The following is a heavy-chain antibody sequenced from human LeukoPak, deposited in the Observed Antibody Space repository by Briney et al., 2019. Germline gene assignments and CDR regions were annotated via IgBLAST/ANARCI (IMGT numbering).Heavy chain of an antibody. CDR3: ARHPWSGTWRFDY. Sequence: PSETLSLTCTVSGGSISSSTYFWAWIRQPPGMGLEWIGSINYSGTTYYNPSPKSRVTISVDTSKNQFSLNLNSVTAADTAVYYCARHPWSGTWRFDYWGQGALVTVSS. CDR1: GGSISSSTYF. V-gene: IGHV4-39*01. D-gene: IGHD1-1*01. CDR2: INYSGTT. J-gene: IGHJ4*02.